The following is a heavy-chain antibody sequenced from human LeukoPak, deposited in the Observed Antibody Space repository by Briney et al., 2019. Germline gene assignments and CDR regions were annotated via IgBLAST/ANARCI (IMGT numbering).Heavy chain of an antibody. Sequence: ASVKVSCKVSGYTLTELSMHWVRQAPGKGLEWMGGFDPEDGETIYAQKFQGRVTMTEDTSTDTAYMELSSLRSEDTAVYYCAPLSPSYGGLFILWDWGQGTLVTVPS. CDR1: GYTLTELS. D-gene: IGHD3-16*01. CDR3: APLSPSYGGLFILWD. V-gene: IGHV1-24*01. J-gene: IGHJ4*02. CDR2: FDPEDGET.